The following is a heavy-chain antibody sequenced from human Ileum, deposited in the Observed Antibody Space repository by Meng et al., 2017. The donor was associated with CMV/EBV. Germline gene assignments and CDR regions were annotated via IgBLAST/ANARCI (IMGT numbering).Heavy chain of an antibody. CDR1: GFTFGNFI. CDR2: VTRRGETT. Sequence: SGFTFGNFIMGWVRQTPGKGLEWVSTVTRRGETTYYADSVKGRFTISRDNSRNTLSLQMDSLRAEDTALYFCTKDQGSGSFYHWYFDLWGRGTLVTVSS. V-gene: IGHV3-23*01. J-gene: IGHJ2*01. CDR3: TKDQGSGSFYHWYFDL. D-gene: IGHD3-10*01.